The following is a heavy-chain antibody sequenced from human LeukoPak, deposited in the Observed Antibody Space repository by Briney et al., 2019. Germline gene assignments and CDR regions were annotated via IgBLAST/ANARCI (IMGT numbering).Heavy chain of an antibody. J-gene: IGHJ6*03. CDR3: ARGGYGSGWDYMDV. CDR2: IYYSGST. D-gene: IGHD3-10*01. V-gene: IGHV4-39*01. Sequence: SETLSLTCTVSGGSISSSSYYWGWIRQPPGKGLEWIGSIYYSGSTYYNPSLKSRVTISVDTSKNQFSLKLSSVTAADTAVYYCARGGYGSGWDYMDVWGKGTTVTVSS. CDR1: GGSISSSSYY.